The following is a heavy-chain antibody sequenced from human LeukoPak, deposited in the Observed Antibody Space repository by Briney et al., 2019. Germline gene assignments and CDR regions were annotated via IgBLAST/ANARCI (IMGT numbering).Heavy chain of an antibody. CDR2: IYYSGST. D-gene: IGHD1-1*01. J-gene: IGHJ4*02. Sequence: SETLSLTCTVSGGSVSSGSYYWSWIRQPPGKGLEWIGYIYYSGSTNYNPSLKSRVTISVDTSKNQFSLKLSSVTAADTAVYYRARGAVQLERRFDYWGQGTLVTVSS. CDR1: GGSVSSGSYY. CDR3: ARGAVQLERRFDY. V-gene: IGHV4-61*01.